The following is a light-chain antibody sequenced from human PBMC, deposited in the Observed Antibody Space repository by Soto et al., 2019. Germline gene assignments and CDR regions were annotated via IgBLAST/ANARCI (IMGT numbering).Light chain of an antibody. CDR1: SSDVGRYNL. CDR2: EVT. Sequence: QSALTQPASVSGSPGQSIPISCTGTSSDVGRYNLVAWYQQHPNKAPKLMIYEVTKRPSGVSNRFSGSKSGNTASLTISGLQAEDEADYYCCSYAGSSTHVVFGGGTKVTVL. CDR3: CSYAGSSTHVV. V-gene: IGLV2-23*02. J-gene: IGLJ2*01.